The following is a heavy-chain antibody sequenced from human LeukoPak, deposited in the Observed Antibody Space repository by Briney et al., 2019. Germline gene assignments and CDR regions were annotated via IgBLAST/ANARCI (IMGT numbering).Heavy chain of an antibody. CDR3: ARDRRDPSGQQLVYYYYMDV. CDR2: IYYSGST. V-gene: IGHV4-59*01. CDR1: GGSISSYY. J-gene: IGHJ6*03. D-gene: IGHD6-13*01. Sequence: SETLSLTCTASGGSISSYYWGWIRQPPGKGLEWIGYIYYSGSTNYNPSLKSRVTISVDTSKNQFSLKLSSVTAADTAVYYCARDRRDPSGQQLVYYYYMDVWGKGTTVTVSS.